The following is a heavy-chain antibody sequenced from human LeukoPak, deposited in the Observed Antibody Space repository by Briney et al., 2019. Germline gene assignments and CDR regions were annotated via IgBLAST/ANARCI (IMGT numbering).Heavy chain of an antibody. J-gene: IGHJ4*02. Sequence: PGGSLRLSCAASGIIITSYWMSWVRQTPGKGLEWVANIKQDGCEKNYVDSVKGRFTIFRDNARNSLYLQMNSLRAEDTAVYYCARNTRTSFDIWGQGTLVTVSS. D-gene: IGHD2-2*01. V-gene: IGHV3-7*01. CDR2: IKQDGCEK. CDR1: GIIITSYW. CDR3: ARNTRTSFDI.